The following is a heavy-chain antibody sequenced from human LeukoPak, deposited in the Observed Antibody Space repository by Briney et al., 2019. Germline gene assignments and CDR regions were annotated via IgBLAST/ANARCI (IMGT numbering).Heavy chain of an antibody. CDR3: ARQGTVTTYYYYYYYGMDV. D-gene: IGHD4-17*01. V-gene: IGHV4-39*01. Sequence: KPSETLSLTCTVSGGSISSSSYYWGWIRQPPGKGLEWIGSIYYSGSTYYNPSLKSRVTISIDTSKNQFSLKMSSVTAANTAVYCCARQGTVTTYYYYYYYGMDVWGQGTTVTVSS. CDR2: IYYSGST. CDR1: GGSISSSSYY. J-gene: IGHJ6*02.